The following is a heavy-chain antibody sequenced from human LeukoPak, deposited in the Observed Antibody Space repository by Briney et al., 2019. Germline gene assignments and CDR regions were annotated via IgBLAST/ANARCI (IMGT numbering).Heavy chain of an antibody. CDR2: INPDSGDT. CDR3: TRDLLGGSGTFDP. D-gene: IGHD3-10*01. V-gene: IGHV1-2*02. Sequence: VASVKVSCKASGYTLTGYYLHWVRQAPGQGLEWMGWINPDSGDTNYLQKFQGRVTVSRDTSINTAYMELSRLTSDDTAFYYCTRDLLGGSGTFDPWGQGTLVTVSS. J-gene: IGHJ5*02. CDR1: GYTLTGYY.